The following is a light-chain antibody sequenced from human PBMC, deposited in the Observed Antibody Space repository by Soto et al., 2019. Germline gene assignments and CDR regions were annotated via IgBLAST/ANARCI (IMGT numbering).Light chain of an antibody. J-gene: IGKJ1*01. CDR1: QSVSSY. V-gene: IGKV3-11*01. CDR2: DAS. CDR3: QQRSNWPPIT. Sequence: ELVLTQSPATLSLSPGERATLSRRASQSVSSYLAWYQQKPGQAPRLLIYDASNRATGIPARFSGSGSGTDFTLTISSLEPEDFAVYYCQQRSNWPPITFGQGTKV.